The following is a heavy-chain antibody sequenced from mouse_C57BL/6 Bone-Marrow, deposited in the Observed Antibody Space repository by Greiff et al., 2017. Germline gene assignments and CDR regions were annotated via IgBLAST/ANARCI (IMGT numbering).Heavy chain of an antibody. CDR2: IDPENGDT. J-gene: IGHJ1*03. CDR1: GFNIKDDY. V-gene: IGHV14-4*01. D-gene: IGHD2-5*01. CDR3: TTYTPYSNYERWYFDV. Sequence: EVKLQESGAELVRPGASVKLSCTASGFNIKDDYMHWVKQRPEQGLEWIGWIDPENGDTEYASKFQGKATITADTSSNTAYLQLSSLTSEDTAVYYCTTYTPYSNYERWYFDVWGTGTTVTVSS.